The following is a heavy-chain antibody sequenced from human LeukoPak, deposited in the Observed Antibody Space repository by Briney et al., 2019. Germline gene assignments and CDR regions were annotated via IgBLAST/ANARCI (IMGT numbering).Heavy chain of an antibody. J-gene: IGHJ4*02. Sequence: SVKVSCKASGGTLSNYAISWVRQAPGQGLEWMGRIIPILRIANYAQKFQGRVTITADISTSTAYMELSSLRSEDTAVYYCARDHSSGYTYGGDYWGQGTLVTVSS. D-gene: IGHD5-18*01. V-gene: IGHV1-69*04. CDR2: IIPILRIA. CDR1: GGTLSNYA. CDR3: ARDHSSGYTYGGDY.